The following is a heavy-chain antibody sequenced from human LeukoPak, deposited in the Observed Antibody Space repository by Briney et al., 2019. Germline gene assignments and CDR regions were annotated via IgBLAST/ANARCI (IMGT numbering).Heavy chain of an antibody. CDR1: GGSISSSSYY. J-gene: IGHJ5*02. CDR2: IYYSGST. V-gene: IGHV4-39*01. Sequence: SETLSLTCTVSGGSISSSSYYWGWIRQSPGTGLEWIGSIYYSGSTYYNPSLKSRVTISVDTSKNQFSLKLSSVTAADTAVYYCARHRIAAAGTRWFDPWGQGTLVTVSS. CDR3: ARHRIAAAGTRWFDP. D-gene: IGHD6-13*01.